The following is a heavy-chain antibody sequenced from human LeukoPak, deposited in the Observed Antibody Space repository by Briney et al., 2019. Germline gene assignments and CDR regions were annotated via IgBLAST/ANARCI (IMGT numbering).Heavy chain of an antibody. J-gene: IGHJ6*02. CDR2: INHSGST. V-gene: IGHV4-34*01. CDR1: GGSFSGYY. D-gene: IGHD4-11*01. CDR3: ARASPTVTTGYYYYYGMDV. Sequence: SETLSLTCAVYGGSFSGYYWSWIRQSPGKGLEWIGEINHSGSTNYNPSLKSRVTISVDTSKNQFSLKLSSVTAADTAVYYCARASPTVTTGYYYYYGMDVWGQGTTVTVSS.